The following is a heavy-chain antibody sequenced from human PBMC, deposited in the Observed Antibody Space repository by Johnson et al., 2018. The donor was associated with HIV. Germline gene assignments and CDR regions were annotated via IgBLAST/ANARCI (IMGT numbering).Heavy chain of an antibody. V-gene: IGHV3-7*01. D-gene: IGHD6-19*01. CDR2: IKQDGSER. CDR3: ARAPGWFDAFDI. J-gene: IGHJ3*02. Sequence: VHLVESGGGLIQPGGSLRLSCAASGFTVSSTYMSWIRQAPGKGLEWVANIKQDGSERYYVDSVKGRFTISRDNAKNSLSLQMGSLRAEDMAVYYCARAPGWFDAFDIWGQGTMVTVSS. CDR1: GFTVSSTY.